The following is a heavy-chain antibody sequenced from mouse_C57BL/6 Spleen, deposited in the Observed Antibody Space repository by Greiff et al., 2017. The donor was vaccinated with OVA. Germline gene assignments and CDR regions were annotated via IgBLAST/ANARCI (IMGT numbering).Heavy chain of an antibody. J-gene: IGHJ3*01. CDR3: ARDYYGGFAY. CDR2: ISGGGGNT. CDR1: GFTFSSYT. V-gene: IGHV5-9*01. D-gene: IGHD1-1*01. Sequence: EVQRVESGGGLVKPGGSLKLSCAASGFTFSSYTMSWVRQTPEKRLEWVATISGGGGNTYYPDRVKGRFTISRDNAKNTLYLQMSSLRSEDTALYYCARDYYGGFAYWGQGTLVTVSA.